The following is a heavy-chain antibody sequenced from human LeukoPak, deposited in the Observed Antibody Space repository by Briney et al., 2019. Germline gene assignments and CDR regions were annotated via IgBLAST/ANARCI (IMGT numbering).Heavy chain of an antibody. J-gene: IGHJ4*02. CDR3: AWGDCSGGSCYRFDY. D-gene: IGHD2-15*01. CDR1: GFTFSDYY. V-gene: IGHV3-11*01. CDR2: ISTSGSTI. Sequence: GGSLRLSCAASGFTFSDYYMSWIRQAPGKGLEWVSYISTSGSTIYYADSVKGRFTISRDNAKNSLYLQMNSLRAEDTALYYCAWGDCSGGSCYRFDYWGQGTLVTVSS.